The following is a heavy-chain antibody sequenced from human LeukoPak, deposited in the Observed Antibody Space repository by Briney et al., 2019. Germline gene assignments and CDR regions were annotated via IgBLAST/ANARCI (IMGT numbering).Heavy chain of an antibody. V-gene: IGHV3-74*01. D-gene: IGHD3-16*01. CDR2: INGDGSDT. CDR3: VRGAYYFYGMDV. J-gene: IGHJ6*02. CDR1: GFTFSNAW. Sequence: GGCLRLSCAASGFTFSNAWMSWVRQAPGKGLVWVAQINGDGSDTSYADSMKGRITISRDNAKNTLYLHINSLRAEDAAVFYCVRGAYYFYGMDVWGQGTTVTASS.